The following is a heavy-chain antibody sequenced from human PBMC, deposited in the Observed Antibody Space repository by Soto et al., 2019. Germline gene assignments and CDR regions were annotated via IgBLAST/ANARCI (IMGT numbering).Heavy chain of an antibody. V-gene: IGHV4-31*03. D-gene: IGHD2-8*01. CDR1: GGSISSGGYY. Sequence: QVQLQESGPGLVKPSQTLSLTCTVSGGSISSGGYYWSWIRQHPGKGLEWIGYIYYSGSTYYNPSLKGRVTISVDTTNNHFSLKLSSVTAADTAVDYWAASCVACGVFNYYGMDVWGQGTTVTVSS. CDR2: IYYSGST. J-gene: IGHJ6*02. CDR3: AASCVACGVFNYYGMDV.